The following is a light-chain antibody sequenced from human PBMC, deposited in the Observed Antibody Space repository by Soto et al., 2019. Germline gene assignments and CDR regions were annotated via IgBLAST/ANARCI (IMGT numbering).Light chain of an antibody. CDR3: GTWDTSLSAVV. J-gene: IGLJ2*01. Sequence: QSVLTQPPSVSAAPGQKVTISCSGSSSNIGKNYVSWYQRLPGTAPKLLIYDNNERSSGIPDRFSGSKSGTSATLGIAGLQTGDEAVYYCGTWDTSLSAVVFGGGTKLTVL. V-gene: IGLV1-51*01. CDR2: DNN. CDR1: SSNIGKNY.